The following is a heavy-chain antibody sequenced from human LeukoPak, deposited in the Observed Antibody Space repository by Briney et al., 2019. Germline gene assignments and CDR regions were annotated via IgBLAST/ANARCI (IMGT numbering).Heavy chain of an antibody. V-gene: IGHV3-21*01. J-gene: IGHJ4*02. CDR2: ISSSSSYI. Sequence: GESPRLSCAASGFTFSSYSMNWVRQAPGKGLEWVSSISSSSSYIYYADSVRGRFTISRDNAKNSLYLQMNSLRAEDTAVYYCARDVSRIFGYWGQGTLVTVSS. CDR1: GFTFSSYS. CDR3: ARDVSRIFGY. D-gene: IGHD3-16*01.